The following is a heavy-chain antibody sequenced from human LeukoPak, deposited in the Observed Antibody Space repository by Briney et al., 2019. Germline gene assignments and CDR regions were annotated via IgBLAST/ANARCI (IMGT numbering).Heavy chain of an antibody. CDR2: IKEDGSIQ. J-gene: IGHJ4*02. CDR1: GFTFSSYW. Sequence: GGSLSLSCVASGFTFSSYWMTWVRQAPGKGLEWLANIKEDGSIQYYLDSVRGRFTISRDNAKTSVYLQLNRLRADDTAVYYCARDVWTGVAVSDYWGQGTLVTVSS. D-gene: IGHD6-19*01. CDR3: ARDVWTGVAVSDY. V-gene: IGHV3-7*01.